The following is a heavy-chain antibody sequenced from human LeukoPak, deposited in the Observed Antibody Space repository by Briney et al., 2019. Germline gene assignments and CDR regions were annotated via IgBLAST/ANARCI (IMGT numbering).Heavy chain of an antibody. Sequence: ASVKVSCKASGYTSTSYGISWVRQAPGQGLEWMGWISAYNGNTNYAQKLQGRVTMTTDTSTSTAYMELRSLRSDDTAVYYCARKRTGYSYGLYYFDYWGQGTLVTVSS. V-gene: IGHV1-18*01. CDR1: GYTSTSYG. CDR2: ISAYNGNT. D-gene: IGHD5-18*01. J-gene: IGHJ4*02. CDR3: ARKRTGYSYGLYYFDY.